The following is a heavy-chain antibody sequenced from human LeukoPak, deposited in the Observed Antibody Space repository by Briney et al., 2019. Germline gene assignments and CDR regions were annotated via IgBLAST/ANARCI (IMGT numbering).Heavy chain of an antibody. J-gene: IGHJ4*02. CDR3: ARDADIVVVVAASRPFDY. D-gene: IGHD2-15*01. CDR1: GFTFSSYS. CDR2: ISSSSSYI. Sequence: PGGSLRLSCAASGFTFSSYSMNWVRQAPGKGLEWVSSISSSSSYIYYADSVKGRFTISRDNAKNSLYLQMNSLRAEDTAVYYCARDADIVVVVAASRPFDYWGQGTLVTVSS. V-gene: IGHV3-21*01.